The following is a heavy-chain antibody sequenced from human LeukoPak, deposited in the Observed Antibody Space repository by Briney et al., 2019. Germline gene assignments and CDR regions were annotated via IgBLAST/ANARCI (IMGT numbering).Heavy chain of an antibody. CDR1: GGSISSSSYY. CDR2: IYFSGST. D-gene: IGHD3-10*01. J-gene: IGHJ5*02. V-gene: IGHV4-39*07. Sequence: SETLSLTCTVSGGSISSSSYYWGWIRQPPGKGLEWIGSIYFSGSTYYNPSLKSLVTISVDTSKNQSSLKLSSVTAADTAVYYCARGVTMVRGVLSGWFDPWGQGTLVTVSS. CDR3: ARGVTMVRGVLSGWFDP.